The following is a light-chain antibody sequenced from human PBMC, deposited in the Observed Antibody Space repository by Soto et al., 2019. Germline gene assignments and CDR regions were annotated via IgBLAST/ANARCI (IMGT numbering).Light chain of an antibody. J-gene: IGKJ1*01. CDR2: QVS. CDR3: MQGAHWPWT. CDR1: QSPVYSDGITY. V-gene: IGKV2-30*01. Sequence: DVVMTQSPLSLPVTLGQPASISCKSSQSPVYSDGITYLNWFHQRPGQSPRRLIYQVSNRDSGVPDRFSGSGSGTDFTLKISRVEAEDVGVYDCMQGAHWPWTFGQGTKVEIK.